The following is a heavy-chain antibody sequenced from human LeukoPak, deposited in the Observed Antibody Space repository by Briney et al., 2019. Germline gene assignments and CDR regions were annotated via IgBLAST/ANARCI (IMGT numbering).Heavy chain of an antibody. J-gene: IGHJ1*01. CDR1: GFTFSDYG. D-gene: IGHD2-2*02. Sequence: GGSLRLSCAASGFTFSDYGMTWVRQAPGKGLEWVANIKQDGSEKYYVDSVKGRFTISRDNAKNSLYLQMNSLRAEDTAVYYCARSTAVPHFQDWGQGTLVTVSS. CDR2: IKQDGSEK. CDR3: ARSTAVPHFQD. V-gene: IGHV3-7*01.